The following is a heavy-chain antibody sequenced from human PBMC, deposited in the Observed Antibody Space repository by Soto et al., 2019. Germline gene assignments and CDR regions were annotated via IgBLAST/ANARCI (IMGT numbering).Heavy chain of an antibody. Sequence: ESGGGLVQPGRSLRLSCAAFGFTFDDYDMHWVRQAPGKGLEWVSAISWNSGNRGYADSVKGRFTISRDNAKNSLYLQMNSLRAEDTAMYYCVKEMLYSGGRSGAFDIWGQGTGVTVSS. CDR1: GFTFDDYD. CDR2: ISWNSGNR. V-gene: IGHV3-9*01. CDR3: VKEMLYSGGRSGAFDI. D-gene: IGHD2-15*01. J-gene: IGHJ3*02.